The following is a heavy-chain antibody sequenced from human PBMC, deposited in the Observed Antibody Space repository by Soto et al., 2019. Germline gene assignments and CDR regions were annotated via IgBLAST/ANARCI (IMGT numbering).Heavy chain of an antibody. CDR1: GGTFSNYA. Sequence: GASVKVSCKASGGTFSNYAINWVRQAPGQGLEWMGGIIPLFGTANYAQKFQGRVTITADESTSTAYLDLSSLRSEDTAVYYCARRRVILPFDPWGQGTLVTVSS. J-gene: IGHJ5*02. CDR2: IIPLFGTA. CDR3: ARRRVILPFDP. V-gene: IGHV1-69*13.